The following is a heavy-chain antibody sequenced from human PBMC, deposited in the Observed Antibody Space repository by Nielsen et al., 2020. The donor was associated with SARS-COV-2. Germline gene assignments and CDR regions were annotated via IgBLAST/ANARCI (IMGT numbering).Heavy chain of an antibody. CDR2: FSWNGASI. D-gene: IGHD6-13*01. V-gene: IGHV3-9*01. CDR3: ARLQSSSWYFDL. Sequence: GGSLRLSCAASGFTYDDYAMHWVRQVPGRGLEWVSGFSWNGASIGYADSVKGRFTISRDNAKNSLYLQMNSLRAEDTAVYYCARLQSSSWYFDLWGRGTLVTVSS. J-gene: IGHJ2*01. CDR1: GFTYDDYA.